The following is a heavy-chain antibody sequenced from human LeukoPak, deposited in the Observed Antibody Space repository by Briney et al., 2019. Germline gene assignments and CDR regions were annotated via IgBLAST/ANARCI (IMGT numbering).Heavy chain of an antibody. CDR2: IIPIFGTA. CDR3: ARGHYDSSGYFTFDY. CDR1: GGTFSSYA. J-gene: IGHJ4*02. D-gene: IGHD3-22*01. V-gene: IGHV1-69*13. Sequence: SVKVSCKASGGTFSSYAISWVRQAPGQGLERMGGIIPIFGTANYAQKFQGSVTITADESTSTAYMELSSLRSEDTAVYYCARGHYDSSGYFTFDYWGQGTLVTVSS.